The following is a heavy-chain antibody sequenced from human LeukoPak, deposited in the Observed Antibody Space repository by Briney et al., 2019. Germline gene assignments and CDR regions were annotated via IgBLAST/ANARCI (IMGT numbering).Heavy chain of an antibody. J-gene: IGHJ4*02. CDR3: AKDSRSSSSRGAFDY. D-gene: IGHD6-13*01. Sequence: GGSLRLSCAASGFTSSSYAMSWVRQAPGKGLEWVLGISGSGGSTYFADSVKGRFTISRDNSKNMLYLQMNSLRAEDTAVYYCAKDSRSSSSRGAFDYWGQGTLVTVSS. CDR2: ISGSGGST. V-gene: IGHV3-23*01. CDR1: GFTSSSYA.